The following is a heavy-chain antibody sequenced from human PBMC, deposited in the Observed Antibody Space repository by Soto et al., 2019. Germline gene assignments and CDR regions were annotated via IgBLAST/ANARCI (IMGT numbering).Heavy chain of an antibody. CDR2: ISGSGGST. J-gene: IGHJ5*02. CDR3: AKLVLSSGWFDP. CDR1: GFTFSSYA. V-gene: IGHV3-23*01. D-gene: IGHD6-6*01. Sequence: GGSLRLSCAASGFTFSSYAMSWVRQAPGKGLEWVSAISGSGGSTYYADSVRGRFTISRDNSKNTLYLQMNSLRAEDTAVYYCAKLVLSSGWFDPWGQGTLVTVSS.